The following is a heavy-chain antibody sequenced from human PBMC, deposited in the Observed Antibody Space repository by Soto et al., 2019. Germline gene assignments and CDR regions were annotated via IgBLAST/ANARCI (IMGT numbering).Heavy chain of an antibody. Sequence: QVQLVQSGDEVKKPGASVKVSCKASGYSFVNYGIAWVRQAPGQGLGWMGWISPYTGNTHSATKVQGRLTMTTDTSTSTAYMDLGRLTSDDTAVYYCVMVDNYVTPTPQDVWGQGTTVTVSS. CDR3: VMVDNYVTPTPQDV. D-gene: IGHD3-16*01. CDR2: ISPYTGNT. V-gene: IGHV1-18*01. CDR1: GYSFVNYG. J-gene: IGHJ6*02.